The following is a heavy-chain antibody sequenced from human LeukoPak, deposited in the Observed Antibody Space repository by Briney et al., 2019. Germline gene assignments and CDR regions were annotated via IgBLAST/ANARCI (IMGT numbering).Heavy chain of an antibody. D-gene: IGHD3-22*01. CDR2: IIPIFGTA. V-gene: IGHV1-69*05. CDR3: ARGARGSSGYYDAFDI. J-gene: IGHJ3*02. CDR1: GGTFSSYA. Sequence: GASVKVSCKASGGTFSSYAISWVRQAPGQGLEWMGRIIPIFGTANYAQKFRGRVTITTDESTSTAYMELSSLRSEDTAVYYCARGARGSSGYYDAFDIWGQGTMVTVSS.